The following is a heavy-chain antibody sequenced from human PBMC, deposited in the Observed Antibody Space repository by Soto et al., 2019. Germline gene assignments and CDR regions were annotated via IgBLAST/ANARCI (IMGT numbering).Heavy chain of an antibody. Sequence: EVQLVESGGGLVKPGGSLRLSCAASGFIVSSNYMSWVRQAPGRGLDWVSLIYSGGSTHCADSVKGRFTISRDNSKKTLYRQLDSLRVDDPAVYYCVRDHLGVPAYWGRGTVVTGSS. CDR2: IYSGGST. V-gene: IGHV3-66*01. CDR1: GFIVSSNY. CDR3: VRDHLGVPAY. J-gene: IGHJ4*02. D-gene: IGHD2-8*01.